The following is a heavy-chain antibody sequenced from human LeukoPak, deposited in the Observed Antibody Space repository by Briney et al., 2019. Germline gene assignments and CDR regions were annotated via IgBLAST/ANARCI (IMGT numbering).Heavy chain of an antibody. CDR1: GYTFTGYY. CDR3: ARDIVMVTYWFDP. J-gene: IGHJ5*02. D-gene: IGHD5-18*01. Sequence: ASVKASCKASGYTFTGYYMHWVRQAPGQGLEWMGWINPNSGGTNYAQKFQGRVTMTRDTSISTAYMELSRLRSDDTAVYYCARDIVMVTYWFDPWGQGTLVTVSS. V-gene: IGHV1-2*02. CDR2: INPNSGGT.